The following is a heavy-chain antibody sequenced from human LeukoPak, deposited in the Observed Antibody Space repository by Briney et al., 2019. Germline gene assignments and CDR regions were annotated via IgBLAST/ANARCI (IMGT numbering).Heavy chain of an antibody. V-gene: IGHV3-21*04. CDR3: ATEIGYCSSTSCYAGDYFDY. D-gene: IGHD2-2*01. CDR2: ISSSSSYI. CDR1: GFTFSSYS. Sequence: PGGSLRLSCAASGFTFSSYSMNWVRQAPGKGLEWVSSISSSSSYIYYADSVKGRFTISRDNAKNSLYLQMNSLRAEDTAVYYCATEIGYCSSTSCYAGDYFDYWGQGTLVTVSS. J-gene: IGHJ4*02.